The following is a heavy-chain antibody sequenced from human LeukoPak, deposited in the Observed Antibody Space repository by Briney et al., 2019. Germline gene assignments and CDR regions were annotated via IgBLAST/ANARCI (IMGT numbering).Heavy chain of an antibody. D-gene: IGHD3-9*01. J-gene: IGHJ4*02. CDR3: AKDRDYDILTGYYSGGFDY. CDR1: GCTFDDYA. CDR2: ISGDGGST. Sequence: GRALRLSCAASGCTFDDYAMNWLHQAPGKGLEWVSLISGDGGSTYYADSVQGRFTISRDNSKNSLYQQMNSLRTEDTALDYCAKDRDYDILTGYYSGGFDYWGQGTLVTVSS. V-gene: IGHV3-43*02.